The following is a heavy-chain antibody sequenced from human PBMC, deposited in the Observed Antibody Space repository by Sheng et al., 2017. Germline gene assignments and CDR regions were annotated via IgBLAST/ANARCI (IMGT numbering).Heavy chain of an antibody. D-gene: IGHD1-26*01. CDR1: GFVFSDYS. CDR3: ARGRTYSGNYYLPFDS. CDR2: ISSLNTYI. J-gene: IGHJ5*01. Sequence: EVQLVESGGGLVKPGGSLRLSCAASGFVFSDYSMNWVRQAPGKGLEWVSSISSLNTYIYYADSVKGRFTISRDNAKKSLYLQMNSLRAEDTALYYCARGRTYSGNYYLPFDSWG. V-gene: IGHV3-21*01.